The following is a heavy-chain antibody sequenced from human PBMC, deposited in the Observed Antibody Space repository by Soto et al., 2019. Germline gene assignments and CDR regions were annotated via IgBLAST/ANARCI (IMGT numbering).Heavy chain of an antibody. CDR3: ARGPD. CDR1: GFTFSSSW. J-gene: IGHJ4*02. V-gene: IGHV3-7*05. Sequence: GGSLRLSCAASGFTFSSSWMSWVRQAPGKGLEWVASIKQDASAKYYVDSVKGRFTISRDNAKSSLFLQMDSLGAEDTAVYYCARGPDWGQGTLVTVSS. CDR2: IKQDASAK.